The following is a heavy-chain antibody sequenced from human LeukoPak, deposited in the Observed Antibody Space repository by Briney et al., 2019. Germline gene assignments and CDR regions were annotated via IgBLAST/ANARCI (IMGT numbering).Heavy chain of an antibody. V-gene: IGHV4-4*09. J-gene: IGHJ6*03. CDR3: ARGLGGSTSRCYYYYYMDV. CDR2: IYTSGST. Sequence: SETLSLTCTVSGGSISSYYWSWIRQPPGKGLEWIGYIYTSGSTNHNPSLKSRVTISVDTSKNQFSLKLSSVTAADTAVYYCARGLGGSTSRCYYYYYMDVWGKGTTVTVSS. CDR1: GGSISSYY. D-gene: IGHD2-2*01.